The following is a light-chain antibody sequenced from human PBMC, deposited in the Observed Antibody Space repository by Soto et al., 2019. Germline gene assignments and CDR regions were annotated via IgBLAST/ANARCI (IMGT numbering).Light chain of an antibody. J-gene: IGLJ3*02. CDR1: SSDVGGYNY. V-gene: IGLV2-14*01. CDR3: SSYTTSSTHWV. Sequence: QSALTQPASVSGSPGQSITISCTGTSSDVGGYNYVSWYQQHPGKAPKFMIYEVSNRPSRVSNRFSGSKSGNTASLTISGLQADDEADYYCSSYTTSSTHWVFGGGTKLTFL. CDR2: EVS.